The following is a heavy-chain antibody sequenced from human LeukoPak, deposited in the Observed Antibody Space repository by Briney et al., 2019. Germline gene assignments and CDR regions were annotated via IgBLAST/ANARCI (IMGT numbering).Heavy chain of an antibody. V-gene: IGHV3-30*18. J-gene: IGHJ4*02. CDR2: ISYDGSNK. CDR3: AKIPPQDY. Sequence: PGGSLRLSCAASGFTFSSYGMHWVRQAPGKGLEWVAVISYDGSNKYYADSVKGRFTISRDSSKNTLYLQMNSLRAEDTAVYYCAKIPPQDYWGQGTLVTVSS. CDR1: GFTFSSYG.